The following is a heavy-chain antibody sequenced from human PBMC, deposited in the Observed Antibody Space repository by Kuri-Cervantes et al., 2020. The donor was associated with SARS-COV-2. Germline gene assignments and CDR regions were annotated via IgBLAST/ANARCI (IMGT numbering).Heavy chain of an antibody. J-gene: IGHJ6*02. CDR2: VYYSGRT. V-gene: IGHV4-39*02. CDR3: ARDTGTYCSDISCYGYYYYYGMDV. CDR1: GGSIRGSSYY. Sequence: SETLSLTCTVSGGSIRGSSYYWGWFRQSPGKRLQWIGNVYYSGRTYYDPSLKSRVTISVDTSRNQFSLRLSSLTAADTAVYYCARDTGTYCSDISCYGYYYYYGMDVWGQGTTVTVSS. D-gene: IGHD2-2*01.